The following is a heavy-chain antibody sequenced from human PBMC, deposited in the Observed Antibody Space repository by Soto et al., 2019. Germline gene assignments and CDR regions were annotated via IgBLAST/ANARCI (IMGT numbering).Heavy chain of an antibody. D-gene: IGHD2-15*01. CDR3: ARDDCSGGSCYPPTGAFDI. J-gene: IGHJ3*02. CDR2: INAVNGHT. Sequence: GASVKVSCKASGYIFTTYAMHWVRQAPGQRLEWMGWINAVNGHTKYSQKFQGRVTIAGDTSASTAYMELSSLTSEDTAVYYCARDDCSGGSCYPPTGAFDIWGQGTMVTVSS. CDR1: GYIFTTYA. V-gene: IGHV1-3*01.